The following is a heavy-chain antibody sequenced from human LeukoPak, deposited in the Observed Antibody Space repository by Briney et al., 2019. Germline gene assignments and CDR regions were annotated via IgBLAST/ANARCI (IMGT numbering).Heavy chain of an antibody. CDR1: GFTFYDFG. CDR2: INWNGGSP. D-gene: IGHD3-22*01. CDR3: ARGSYYCDSSGYPFDN. Sequence: GGSLRLSCAASGFTFYDFGMSGVREAPGKGLEWGFGINWNGGSPGYAASVKGRLTISRDNAKNSLYVELTGRRTEDPALFYCARGSYYCDSSGYPFDNWGQGTLVTVSS. J-gene: IGHJ4*02. V-gene: IGHV3-20*04.